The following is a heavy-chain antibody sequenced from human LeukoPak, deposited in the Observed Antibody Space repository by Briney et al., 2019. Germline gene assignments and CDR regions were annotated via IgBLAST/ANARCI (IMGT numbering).Heavy chain of an antibody. V-gene: IGHV3-33*06. D-gene: IGHD1-26*01. CDR2: IWYDGSNK. J-gene: IGHJ4*02. CDR1: GFTFTNYG. Sequence: PGGSLRLSCTTSGFTFTNYGFHWVRQAPGKGLEWVAVIWYDGSNKYYADSVKGRFTISRDNSKNTLYLQMNSLRAEDTAVYYCAKSGEWEPTDLDYWGQGTLVTVSS. CDR3: AKSGEWEPTDLDY.